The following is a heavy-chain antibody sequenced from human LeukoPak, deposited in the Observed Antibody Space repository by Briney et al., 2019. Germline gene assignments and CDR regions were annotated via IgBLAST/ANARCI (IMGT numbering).Heavy chain of an antibody. J-gene: IGHJ6*04. CDR2: IYYTGST. D-gene: IGHD3-10*01. CDR3: AREIDRLLWFGELDV. V-gene: IGHV4-59*12. CDR1: GGSISTYY. Sequence: SETLSLTCTLSGGSISTYYWSWVRQPPGKGLEWIGYIYYTGSTDYNPSLKSRVTMSVDTSKNQFSLKLSSVTAADTAVYYCAREIDRLLWFGELDVWGKGTTVTVSS.